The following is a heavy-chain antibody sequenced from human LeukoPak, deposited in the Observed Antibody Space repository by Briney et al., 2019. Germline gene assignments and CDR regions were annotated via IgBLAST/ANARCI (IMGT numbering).Heavy chain of an antibody. V-gene: IGHV3-30*19. CDR1: GLTFSSYG. CDR2: ISYDGSNK. CDR3: ARGVPTWNWKSQLDY. D-gene: IGHD1-1*01. J-gene: IGHJ4*02. Sequence: PGGSLRLSCAASGLTFSSYGMHWVRQAPGKGLEWVAVISYDGSNKYYADSVKGRFTISRDNSKNTLYLQMNSLRAEDTAVYYCARGVPTWNWKSQLDYWGQGTLVTVSS.